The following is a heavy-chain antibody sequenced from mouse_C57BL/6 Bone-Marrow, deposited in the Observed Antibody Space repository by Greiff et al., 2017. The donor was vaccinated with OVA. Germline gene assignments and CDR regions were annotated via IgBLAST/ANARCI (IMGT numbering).Heavy chain of an antibody. CDR1: GYTFTSYG. Sequence: QVQLQQSGAELARPGASVKLSCKASGYTFTSYGISWVKQRTGQGLEWIGEIYPRSGNTYYNEKFKGKATLAADKSSSTAYMALRRLTSEDSAVYFCAREGITTVVAPPFAYWGQGTLGTVSA. CDR3: AREGITTVVAPPFAY. J-gene: IGHJ3*01. V-gene: IGHV1-81*01. CDR2: IYPRSGNT. D-gene: IGHD1-1*01.